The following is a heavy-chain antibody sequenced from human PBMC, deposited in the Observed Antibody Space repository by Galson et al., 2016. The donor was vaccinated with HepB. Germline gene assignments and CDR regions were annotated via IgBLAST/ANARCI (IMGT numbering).Heavy chain of an antibody. V-gene: IGHV4-31*03. CDR2: IYSRVVT. CDR3: ARGGYSYGYGDEY. CDR1: GDSVTTGGYY. J-gene: IGHJ4*02. D-gene: IGHD5-18*01. Sequence: TLSLTCNVSGDSVTTGGYYWSWIRQHPGKGLEWIGYIYSRVVTFYTPSLRSRVEISVDTSENQFSLKLSSVTAADTAFYYCARGGYSYGYGDEYWGQGILVTVSS.